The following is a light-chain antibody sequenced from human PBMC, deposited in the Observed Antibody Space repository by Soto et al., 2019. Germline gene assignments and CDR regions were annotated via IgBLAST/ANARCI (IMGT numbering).Light chain of an antibody. V-gene: IGLV3-21*04. Sequence: SYELTQPPSVSVAPGKTARITCGGNNIRSESVHWYQQKPGQAPVLVIYYDTNRPSGIPERFSGSNSGNTATLTISRVEAGDEAAYYCQVWDGSSDHGVFGGGTKLTVL. CDR2: YDT. CDR3: QVWDGSSDHGV. J-gene: IGLJ3*02. CDR1: NIRSES.